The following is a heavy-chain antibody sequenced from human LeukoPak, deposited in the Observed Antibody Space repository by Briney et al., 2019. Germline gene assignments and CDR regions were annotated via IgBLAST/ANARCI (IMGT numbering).Heavy chain of an antibody. CDR3: ARDGSFHDAFDI. V-gene: IGHV1-2*02. Sequence: ASVKVSCKASGYAFTGYYMHWVRQAPGQGLEWMGWINPNSGGTNYAQKFQGRVTMTRDTSISTAYMELSRLGSDDTAVYYCARDGSFHDAFDIWGQGTMVTVSS. CDR2: INPNSGGT. D-gene: IGHD3-10*01. CDR1: GYAFTGYY. J-gene: IGHJ3*02.